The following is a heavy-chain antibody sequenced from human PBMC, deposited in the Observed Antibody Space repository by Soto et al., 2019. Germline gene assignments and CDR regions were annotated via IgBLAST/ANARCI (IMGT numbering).Heavy chain of an antibody. V-gene: IGHV5-10-1*01. CDR3: TRQSETYYDSSGYYFDY. J-gene: IGHJ4*02. D-gene: IGHD3-22*01. Sequence: PGESLKISCMGSGYSFTNSWINWVRQVPGKGLEWMGRIDPRDSYANYSPSFQGHVTISADKSISTAYLQWSSLKASDTAMYYCTRQSETYYDSSGYYFDYWGQGTLVTVSS. CDR1: GYSFTNSW. CDR2: IDPRDSYA.